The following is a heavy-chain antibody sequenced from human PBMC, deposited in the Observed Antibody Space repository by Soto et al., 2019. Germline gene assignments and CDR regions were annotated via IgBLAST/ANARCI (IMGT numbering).Heavy chain of an antibody. CDR3: ARSIGSGGVIGGFDY. D-gene: IGHD3-16*02. CDR2: IIPIFDTP. Sequence: QVQLVQSGAEVRKPGSAVRVSCKASGGTFNMYAMNWVRQAPGQGLEWMAGIIPIFDTPRYSQQFQGRVTITVDESTSTACMELSSLRSEDTAIYYCARSIGSGGVIGGFDYWGQGTLVTVAS. V-gene: IGHV1-69*01. CDR1: GGTFNMYA. J-gene: IGHJ4*02.